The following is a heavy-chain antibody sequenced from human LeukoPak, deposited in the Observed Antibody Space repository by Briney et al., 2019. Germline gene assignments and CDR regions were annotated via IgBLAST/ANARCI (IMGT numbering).Heavy chain of an antibody. J-gene: IGHJ4*02. CDR1: GFTFSSYA. V-gene: IGHV3-23*01. CDR3: AKDRGYSGYEGLSDY. Sequence: GGSLRLSCAASGFTFSSYAMSWVRQAPGKGLEWVSGISAGGGSTYYADSVKGWFTISRDNSKITLYLQVNNLRAEDTAVYYCAKDRGYSGYEGLSDYWGQGTLVTVSS. CDR2: ISAGGGST. D-gene: IGHD5-12*01.